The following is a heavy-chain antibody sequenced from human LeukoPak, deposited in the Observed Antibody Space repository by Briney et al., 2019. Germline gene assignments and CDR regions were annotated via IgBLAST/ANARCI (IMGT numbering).Heavy chain of an antibody. CDR1: GFTFRNHW. J-gene: IGHJ4*02. D-gene: IGHD6-6*01. CDR2: ISIDGSST. V-gene: IGHV3-74*03. Sequence: GGSLRLSCAASGFTFRNHWMHWVRQTPGKGLVWVSRISIDGSSTTYANSVKGRFTISRDNAKNTPYLQMNNLRAEDTAMYYCARDQRVTGRPDIDYWGQGTLVIVSS. CDR3: ARDQRVTGRPDIDY.